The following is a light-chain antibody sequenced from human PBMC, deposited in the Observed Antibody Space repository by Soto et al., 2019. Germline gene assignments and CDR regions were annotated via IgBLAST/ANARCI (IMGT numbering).Light chain of an antibody. CDR3: MKGTHWPPT. J-gene: IGKJ3*01. CDR1: QSLVYSDGNTY. CDR2: QVS. V-gene: IGKV2-30*01. Sequence: DVVMTQSPLSLPVTLGQPASISCRSSQSLVYSDGNTYLNWFQQRPGQSTRRLIFQVSNRGSGVPDRFGGSGSGTDYTLKISRVEAEDVGVYYCMKGTHWPPTFGPGTKVDIK.